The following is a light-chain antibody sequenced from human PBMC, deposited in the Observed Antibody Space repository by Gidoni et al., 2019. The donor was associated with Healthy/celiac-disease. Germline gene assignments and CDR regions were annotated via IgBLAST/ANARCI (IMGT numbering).Light chain of an antibody. CDR1: QSISSY. CDR3: QQSYRTLLT. Sequence: DIQMTQSPSSLSASVGDRVTITCRASQSISSYLIWYQQKPGKAPKLLIYPASSLQSALPSRFTGSRSGTDFTLTISSLQPEDFATYYCQQSYRTLLTFGGGTKVEIK. V-gene: IGKV1-39*01. CDR2: PAS. J-gene: IGKJ4*01.